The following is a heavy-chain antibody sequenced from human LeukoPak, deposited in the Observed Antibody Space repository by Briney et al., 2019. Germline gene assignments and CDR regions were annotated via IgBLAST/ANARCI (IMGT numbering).Heavy chain of an antibody. CDR3: ARDGTFRGADGMDV. D-gene: IGHD3-16*01. CDR1: GGSISSSSYY. CDR2: IYYSGST. V-gene: IGHV4-39*07. J-gene: IGHJ6*02. Sequence: SETLSLTCTVSGGSISSSSYYWGWIRQPPGKGLEWIGSIYYSGSTYYNPSLKSRVTISVDTSKNQFSLKLSSVTAADTAVYYCARDGTFRGADGMDVWGQGTTVTVSS.